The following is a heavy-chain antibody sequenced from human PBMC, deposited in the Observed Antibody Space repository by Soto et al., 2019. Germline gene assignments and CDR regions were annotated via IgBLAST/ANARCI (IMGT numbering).Heavy chain of an antibody. V-gene: IGHV3-74*02. D-gene: IGHD2-8*01. Sequence: EEQLVESGGGLVQPGGSLRLSCVVSGFTFAKYWMHWVRQAPGKGLVWVARIETDGTTQTYADSVEGRFTISRDNAKNTLYLHMTSLRAEVKAVYYCGRQAALWEMVDFRGHGTPVTVSP. CDR2: IETDGTTQ. J-gene: IGHJ1*01. CDR3: GRQAALWEMVDF. CDR1: GFTFAKYW.